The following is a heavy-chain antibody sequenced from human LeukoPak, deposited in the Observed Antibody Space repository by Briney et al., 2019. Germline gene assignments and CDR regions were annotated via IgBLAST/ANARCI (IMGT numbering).Heavy chain of an antibody. D-gene: IGHD3-16*02. CDR1: GYTFTGYY. CDR2: INPSGGST. Sequence: GASVKVSCKASGYTFTGYYMHWVRQAPGQGLEWMGIINPSGGSTSYAQKFQGRVTMTRDTSTSTVYMELSSLRSEDTAVYYCARFLRLGELSLSPPFDYWGQGTLVTVSS. CDR3: ARFLRLGELSLSPPFDY. J-gene: IGHJ4*02. V-gene: IGHV1-46*01.